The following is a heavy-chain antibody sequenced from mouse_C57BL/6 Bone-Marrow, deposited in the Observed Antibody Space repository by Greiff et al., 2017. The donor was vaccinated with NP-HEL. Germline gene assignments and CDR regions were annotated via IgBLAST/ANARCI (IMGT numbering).Heavy chain of an antibody. CDR2: IYPRSGNT. Sequence: VKVVESGAELARPGASVKLSCKASGYTFTSYGISWVKQRTGQGLEWIGEIYPRSGNTYYNEKFKGKATLTADKSSSTAYMELRSLTSEDSAVYFCARGGIYFDYWGQGTTLTVSS. CDR1: GYTFTSYG. J-gene: IGHJ2*01. CDR3: ARGGIYFDY. V-gene: IGHV1-81*01.